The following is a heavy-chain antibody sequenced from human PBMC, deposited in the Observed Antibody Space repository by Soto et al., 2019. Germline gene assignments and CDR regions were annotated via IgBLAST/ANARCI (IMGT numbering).Heavy chain of an antibody. J-gene: IGHJ3*02. CDR1: GFTFSSYA. Sequence: PGGSLRLSCAASGFTFSSYAMSWVRQAPGKGLEWVSAISGSGGSTYYADSVKGRFTISRGNSKNTLYLQMNSLRAEDTAVYYCAKPTGPWDDQGPIWGQGTMVTVSS. CDR3: AKPTGPWDDQGPI. V-gene: IGHV3-23*01. CDR2: ISGSGGST. D-gene: IGHD1-1*01.